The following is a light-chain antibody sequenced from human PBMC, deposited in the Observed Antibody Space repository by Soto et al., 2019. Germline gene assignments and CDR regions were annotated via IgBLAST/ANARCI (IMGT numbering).Light chain of an antibody. CDR1: QTISRY. CDR2: SAS. V-gene: IGKV1-39*01. J-gene: IGKJ1*01. CDR3: EQSYIAPVT. Sequence: DIQRAPSPSCVSTSVGDRVTITCRASQTISRYLNWYQQRPGKAPNLLIYSASSLQSGVPSRFSGSGSGTDFTMTISCLYPEDFATDYCEQSYIAPVTFAQGTKVDIK.